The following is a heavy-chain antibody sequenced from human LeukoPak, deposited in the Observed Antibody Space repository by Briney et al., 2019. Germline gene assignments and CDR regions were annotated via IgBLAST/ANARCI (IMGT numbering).Heavy chain of an antibody. D-gene: IGHD3-16*01. J-gene: IGHJ4*02. V-gene: IGHV4-4*02. CDR1: GGSISSINW. Sequence: SETLSLTCGVSGGSISSINWWCWVRQPPGRGLEWIGEIYHGGGSNYNPSLRSRVTMSLDKSKNQFSLMLSSVTAADTAMYYCVSGWGLWGGEYWGQGTLVTVSS. CDR2: IYHGGGS. CDR3: VSGWGLWGGEY.